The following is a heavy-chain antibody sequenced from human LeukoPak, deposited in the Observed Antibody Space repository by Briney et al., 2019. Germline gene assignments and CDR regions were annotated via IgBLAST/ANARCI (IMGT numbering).Heavy chain of an antibody. D-gene: IGHD3-3*01. CDR3: ARDCLKTIYDFWSGYYPNYYYGMDV. Sequence: ASVKVSCKASGYTFTSYGISWVRQAPGQGLEWMGWISAYNGNTNYAQKLQGRVTMTTDTSTSTAYMELRSLRSDDTAVYYCARDCLKTIYDFWSGYYPNYYYGMDVWGQGTTVTVSS. CDR1: GYTFTSYG. V-gene: IGHV1-18*01. CDR2: ISAYNGNT. J-gene: IGHJ6*02.